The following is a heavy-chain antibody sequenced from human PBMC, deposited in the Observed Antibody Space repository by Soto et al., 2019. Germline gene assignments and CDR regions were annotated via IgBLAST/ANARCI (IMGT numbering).Heavy chain of an antibody. CDR3: AKHPYCINGLCYIIGYYYYMDV. Sequence: EVQLLESGGGLVQPEGSLRLSCAASGFTFSSYAMSWVRQAPGKGLEWVSAISGSGGSTYYADSVKGRFTISRDNSKNTLYLQMNSLRAEDTAVYYCAKHPYCINGLCYIIGYYYYMDVWGKGPTVTFSS. V-gene: IGHV3-23*01. J-gene: IGHJ6*03. D-gene: IGHD2-8*01. CDR2: ISGSGGST. CDR1: GFTFSSYA.